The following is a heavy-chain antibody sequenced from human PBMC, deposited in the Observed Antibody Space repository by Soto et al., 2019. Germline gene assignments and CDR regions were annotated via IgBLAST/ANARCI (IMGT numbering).Heavy chain of an antibody. CDR3: AMQYDFWSANLYYYYGMDV. CDR2: IIPIFGTA. D-gene: IGHD3-3*01. Sequence: GASVKVSCKASGGTFSSYAISWVRQAPGQGLEWMGGIIPIFGTANYAQKFQGRVTITADESTSTAYMELSSLRSEDTAVYYCAMQYDFWSANLYYYYGMDVWGQGTTVTV. V-gene: IGHV1-69*13. CDR1: GGTFSSYA. J-gene: IGHJ6*02.